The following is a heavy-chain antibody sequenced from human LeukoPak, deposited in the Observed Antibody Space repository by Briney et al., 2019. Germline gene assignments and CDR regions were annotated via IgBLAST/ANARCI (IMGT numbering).Heavy chain of an antibody. J-gene: IGHJ4*02. D-gene: IGHD6-13*01. CDR3: AKDRGSWFYYFDY. CDR2: ISYDGSNK. V-gene: IGHV3-30*18. CDR1: GFTFSSYG. Sequence: PGGSLRLSCAASGFTFSSYGMHWVRQAPGKGPEWVAVISYDGSNKYYADSVKGRFTTSRDNSKNTLYLQMNSLRAEDTAVYYCAKDRGSWFYYFDYWGQGTLVTVSS.